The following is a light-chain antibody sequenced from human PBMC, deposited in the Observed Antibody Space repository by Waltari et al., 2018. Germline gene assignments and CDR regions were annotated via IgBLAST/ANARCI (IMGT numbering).Light chain of an antibody. V-gene: IGKV1-39*01. CDR3: QQSYSTRYT. J-gene: IGKJ2*01. CDR1: QSISNY. Sequence: DIQMTQSPSSLSASVGDRVIITCRASQSISNYLNWYQQKPWKAPNLLIYAASRLQSGVSSRFSVSGSGTDFTLTVSSLQPEDFATDYCQQSYSTRYTFGQGTKLEIK. CDR2: AAS.